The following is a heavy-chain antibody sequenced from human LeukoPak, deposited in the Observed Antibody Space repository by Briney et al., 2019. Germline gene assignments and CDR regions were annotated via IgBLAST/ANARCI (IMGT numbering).Heavy chain of an antibody. CDR2: ISGSGSNT. Sequence: GGSLRLSCAASGFTFNNYAMSWVRQAPEKGLEWVSTISGSGSNTYYADSVKGRFTISRDNSKDTLYLQMNSLRAEDTAVYYCAKSVRGYTYYFDCWGQGTLVTVSS. J-gene: IGHJ4*02. V-gene: IGHV3-23*01. CDR3: AKSVRGYTYYFDC. D-gene: IGHD5-12*01. CDR1: GFTFNNYA.